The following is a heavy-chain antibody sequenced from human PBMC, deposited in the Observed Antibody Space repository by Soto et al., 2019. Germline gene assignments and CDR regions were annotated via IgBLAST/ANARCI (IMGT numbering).Heavy chain of an antibody. D-gene: IGHD6-6*01. Sequence: GASVKVSCKASGGTFSSYAISWVRQAPGQGLEWMGGIIPIFGTANYAQKFQGRVTITADESTSTAYMELSSLRSEDTAGYYCARDRAGSSLNYYYYGVDVWGQGTTVTVSS. V-gene: IGHV1-69*13. J-gene: IGHJ6*02. CDR1: GGTFSSYA. CDR3: ARDRAGSSLNYYYYGVDV. CDR2: IIPIFGTA.